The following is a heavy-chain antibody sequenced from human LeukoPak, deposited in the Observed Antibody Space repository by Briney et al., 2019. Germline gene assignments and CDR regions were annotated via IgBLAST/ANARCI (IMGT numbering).Heavy chain of an antibody. Sequence: ASVKVSCKASGGTFSSYAISWVRQAPGQGLEWMGGIIPIFGTANYAQKFQGRVTITADESTSTAYMELSSLRSEDTAVYYCAGRFDDFWSGYTAPFGYWGQGTLVTVSS. CDR2: IIPIFGTA. J-gene: IGHJ4*02. D-gene: IGHD3-3*01. V-gene: IGHV1-69*13. CDR1: GGTFSSYA. CDR3: AGRFDDFWSGYTAPFGY.